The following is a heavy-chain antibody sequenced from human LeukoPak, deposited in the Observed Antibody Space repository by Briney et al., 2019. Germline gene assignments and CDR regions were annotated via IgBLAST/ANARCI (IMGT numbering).Heavy chain of an antibody. V-gene: IGHV4-34*01. CDR3: AGEAGGGYARAFDI. Sequence: SETLSLTCAVYDGPFSGYYWSWIRQPPGKGLEWIGEINHSGSTNYNPSLKSRVTISQDRSKNQFSLKVSSVTAADTAVYYCAGEAGGGYARAFDIWGQGTMVTVSS. D-gene: IGHD5-12*01. CDR2: INHSGST. J-gene: IGHJ3*02. CDR1: DGPFSGYY.